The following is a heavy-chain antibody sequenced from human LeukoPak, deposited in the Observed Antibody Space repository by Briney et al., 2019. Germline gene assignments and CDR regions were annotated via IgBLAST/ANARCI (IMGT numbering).Heavy chain of an antibody. V-gene: IGHV3-48*01. CDR1: GSTLSSYS. CDR3: STAKFDY. J-gene: IGHJ4*02. CDR2: ISISGSTI. Sequence: GGSLRLPCAATGSTLSSYSMNWVRQAPGKGLEWVSHISISGSTIHYADSVRGRFTISRDSAKNSLYLQMNSLRADDTAVYYCSTAKFDYWGQGTLLTASS.